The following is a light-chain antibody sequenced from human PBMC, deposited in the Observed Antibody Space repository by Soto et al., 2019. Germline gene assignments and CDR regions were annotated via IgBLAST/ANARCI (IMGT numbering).Light chain of an antibody. J-gene: IGLJ1*01. Sequence: SVLTQPPSVSGSPGQSVTISCTGTSSDVGSYNRVSWYQQPPGTAPKLMIYEVSNRPSGVPDRFSGSKSGNTASLTISGLQAEDEADYYCSSYTSSSTPRVFGTGTKVTVL. CDR1: SSDVGSYNR. CDR3: SSYTSSSTPRV. V-gene: IGLV2-18*02. CDR2: EVS.